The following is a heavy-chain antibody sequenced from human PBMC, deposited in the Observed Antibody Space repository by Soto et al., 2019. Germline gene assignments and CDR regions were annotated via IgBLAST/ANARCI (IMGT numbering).Heavy chain of an antibody. CDR3: ARDSRYGDYVLDY. CDR2: IIPIFGTA. CDR1: GGTFSSYA. D-gene: IGHD4-17*01. J-gene: IGHJ4*02. Sequence: SVKVSCKASGGTFSSYAISWLRQAPGQGLEWMGGIIPIFGTANYAQKFQGRVTITADESTSTAYMELSSLRSEDTAVYYCARDSRYGDYVLDYWGQGTLVTVSS. V-gene: IGHV1-69*13.